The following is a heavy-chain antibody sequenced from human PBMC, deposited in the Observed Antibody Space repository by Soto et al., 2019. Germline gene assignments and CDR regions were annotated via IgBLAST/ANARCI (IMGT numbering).Heavy chain of an antibody. CDR3: ASPIKGSWNYFDY. J-gene: IGHJ4*02. Sequence: PGGSLRLSCAASGFTFSSYAMHWVRQAPGKGLEWVAVISYDGSNKYYADSVKGRFTISRDNSKNTLYLQMNSLRAEDTAVYYCASPIKGSWNYFDYWGQGTLVTVSS. CDR1: GFTFSSYA. D-gene: IGHD5-12*01. V-gene: IGHV3-30-3*01. CDR2: ISYDGSNK.